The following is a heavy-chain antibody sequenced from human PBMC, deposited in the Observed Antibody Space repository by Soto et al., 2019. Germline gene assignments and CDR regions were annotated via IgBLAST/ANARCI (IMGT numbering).Heavy chain of an antibody. J-gene: IGHJ2*01. Sequence: QVQLVQSGAEVKKPGSSVKVSCKASGGTFSSYAISWVRQVPGQGLEWMGGIVPIFGTANYAQKFQGRVTITADESTSTAYMELSSLRSEDTAVYYCARDIYYYGAGSYRWEAGYFDLWGRGTLVTVSS. CDR2: IVPIFGTA. CDR3: ARDIYYYGAGSYRWEAGYFDL. D-gene: IGHD3-10*01. CDR1: GGTFSSYA. V-gene: IGHV1-69*01.